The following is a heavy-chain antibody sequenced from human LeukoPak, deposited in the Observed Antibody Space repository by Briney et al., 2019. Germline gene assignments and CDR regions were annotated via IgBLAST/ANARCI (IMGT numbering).Heavy chain of an antibody. CDR1: GGTFSSYA. Sequence: GSSVKVSCKASGGTFSSYAISWVRQAPGQGLEWMGRIIPILGIANYAQKFQGRVTMTRDTSTSTVYMELSSLRSEDTAVYYCARDHLPLVWSGSYQHFDYWGQGTLVTVSS. CDR3: ARDHLPLVWSGSYQHFDY. J-gene: IGHJ4*02. V-gene: IGHV1-69*04. CDR2: IIPILGIA. D-gene: IGHD1-26*01.